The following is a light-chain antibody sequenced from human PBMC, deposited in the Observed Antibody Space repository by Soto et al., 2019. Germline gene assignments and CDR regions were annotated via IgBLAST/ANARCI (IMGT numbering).Light chain of an antibody. Sequence: QSALTQPASVSGSPGQSTTISCTGTSSDVGGYNYVSWYQQHPGKAPKLMIYEVSNRPSGVSNRFSGSKSGNTASLTISGLQAEDEADYYCSSYTSSISLVVFGGGTKLTVL. CDR1: SSDVGGYNY. J-gene: IGLJ2*01. V-gene: IGLV2-14*01. CDR2: EVS. CDR3: SSYTSSISLVV.